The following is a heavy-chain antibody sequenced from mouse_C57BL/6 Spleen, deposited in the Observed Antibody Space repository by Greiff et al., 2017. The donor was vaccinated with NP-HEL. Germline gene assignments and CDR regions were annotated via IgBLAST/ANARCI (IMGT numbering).Heavy chain of an antibody. D-gene: IGHD4-1*01. J-gene: IGHJ4*01. V-gene: IGHV1-76*01. Sequence: QVQLKESGAELVRPGASVKLSCKASGYTFTDYYINWVKQRPGQGLEWIARIYPGSGNTYYNEKFKGKATLTAEKSSSTAYMQLSSLTSEDSAVYFCARWLTGTMAMGCWGQGTSVTVSS. CDR1: GYTFTDYY. CDR3: ARWLTGTMAMGC. CDR2: IYPGSGNT.